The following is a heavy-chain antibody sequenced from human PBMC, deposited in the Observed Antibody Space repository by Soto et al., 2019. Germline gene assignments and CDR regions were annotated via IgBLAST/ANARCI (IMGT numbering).Heavy chain of an antibody. D-gene: IGHD6-6*01. Sequence: GXSVKDSCKASGYTFTGYFMHLVRQAPGQGLEWMGWINPNTGDRNYAQKFQGRVTVTRDTSISTAYMELSGLTSADTAVYYCARSLSTIGARPDYWGQGTLVTVSS. J-gene: IGHJ4*01. CDR3: ARSLSTIGARPDY. V-gene: IGHV1-2*02. CDR2: INPNTGDR. CDR1: GYTFTGYF.